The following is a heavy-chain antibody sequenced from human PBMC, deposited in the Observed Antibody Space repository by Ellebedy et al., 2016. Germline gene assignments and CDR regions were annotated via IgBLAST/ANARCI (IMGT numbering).Heavy chain of an antibody. J-gene: IGHJ1*01. V-gene: IGHV3-23*01. Sequence: GGSLRLSXAASGFTFSSHAMNWVRQAPGKGLEWVSGISGSGGSTYYADSVKGRFTISRDNSKNTLYLLMNSLRAEDTAVYYCALGDTMVRHWGQGTLVTVSS. CDR2: ISGSGGST. CDR3: ALGDTMVRH. D-gene: IGHD3-10*01. CDR1: GFTFSSHA.